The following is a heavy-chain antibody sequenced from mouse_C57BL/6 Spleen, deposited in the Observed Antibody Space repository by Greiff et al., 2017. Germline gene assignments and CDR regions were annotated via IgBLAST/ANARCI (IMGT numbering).Heavy chain of an antibody. CDR1: GYTFTEYT. Sequence: QVQLKQSGAELVKPGASVKLSCKASGYTFTEYTIHWVKQRSGQGLEWIGWFYPGSGSIKYNEKFKEKATLTADKSSSAVYMELSRLTSEDSAVYFCARHEDYDAPSGYWYFDVWGTGTTVTVSS. V-gene: IGHV1-62-2*01. CDR3: ARHEDYDAPSGYWYFDV. D-gene: IGHD2-12*01. CDR2: FYPGSGSI. J-gene: IGHJ1*03.